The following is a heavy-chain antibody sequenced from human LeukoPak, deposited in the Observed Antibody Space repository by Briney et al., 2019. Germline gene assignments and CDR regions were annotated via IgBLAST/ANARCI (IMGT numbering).Heavy chain of an antibody. V-gene: IGHV3-7*01. CDR2: IKQDGSEK. CDR3: AREEGYNYIDY. J-gene: IGHJ4*02. CDR1: GFTFSSYW. D-gene: IGHD5-24*01. Sequence: GGSLRLSCADSGFTFSSYWMSWVRQAPGKGLEWVANIKQDGSEKYYVDSVKGRFTISRDNAKNSLYLQMNSLRAEDTAVYYCAREEGYNYIDYWGQGTLVTVSS.